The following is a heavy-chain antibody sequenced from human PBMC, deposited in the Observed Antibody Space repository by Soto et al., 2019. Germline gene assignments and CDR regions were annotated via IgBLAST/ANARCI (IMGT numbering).Heavy chain of an antibody. D-gene: IGHD4-4*01. J-gene: IGHJ4*02. CDR2: MNPNSGNT. Sequence: QVQLVQSGAEVTKPGASVMVSCKDSGYTFTRYDINWVRQATGQGLEWMGWMNPNSGNTGYAQKFQARATMTHNTSISTAYMELSSLRSEDTAVYYCARTRYGNNVAYWGQVTLITASS. CDR3: ARTRYGNNVAY. CDR1: GYTFTRYD. V-gene: IGHV1-8*01.